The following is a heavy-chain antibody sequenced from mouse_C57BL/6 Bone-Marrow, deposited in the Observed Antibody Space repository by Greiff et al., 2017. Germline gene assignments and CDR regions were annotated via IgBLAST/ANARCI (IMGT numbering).Heavy chain of an antibody. V-gene: IGHV1-82*01. CDR1: GYAFSSSW. D-gene: IGHD1-1*01. CDR2: IYPGDGDT. CDR3: ARSPDYYGSSLFDY. Sequence: QVTLKVSGPELVKPGASVKISCKASGYAFSSSWMNWVKQRPGKGLEWIGRIYPGDGDTNYNGKFKGKATLTADKSSSTAYMKLSSLTSEDSAVYFCARSPDYYGSSLFDYWGQGTTLTVSS. J-gene: IGHJ2*01.